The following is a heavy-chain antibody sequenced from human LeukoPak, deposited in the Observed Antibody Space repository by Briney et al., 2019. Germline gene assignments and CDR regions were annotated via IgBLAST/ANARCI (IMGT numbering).Heavy chain of an antibody. Sequence: VKVSCKASGYTFTSYGISWVRQAPGQGLEWMGWISAYNGSTNYAQKLQGRVTMTTDTSTSTAYMELRSLRSDDTAVYYCARVLRYFDVPPPLAMPHFDPWGQGTLVTVSS. D-gene: IGHD3-9*01. CDR1: GYTFTSYG. CDR3: ARVLRYFDVPPPLAMPHFDP. V-gene: IGHV1-18*01. J-gene: IGHJ5*02. CDR2: ISAYNGST.